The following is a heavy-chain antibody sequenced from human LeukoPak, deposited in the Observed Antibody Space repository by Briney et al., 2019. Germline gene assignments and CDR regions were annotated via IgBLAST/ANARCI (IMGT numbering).Heavy chain of an antibody. V-gene: IGHV1-2*02. D-gene: IGHD3-10*01. CDR1: GFTFTDYY. J-gene: IGHJ4*02. Sequence: GASVKVSCKASGFTFTDYYLHWVRQAPGQGLEWMGWINPNSGGTNYAQRFQGRVTMTRDTSISAAYMGFSGVTSDDTAVYYCARGPPFGESDYWGQGTLVVVSS. CDR3: ARGPPFGESDY. CDR2: INPNSGGT.